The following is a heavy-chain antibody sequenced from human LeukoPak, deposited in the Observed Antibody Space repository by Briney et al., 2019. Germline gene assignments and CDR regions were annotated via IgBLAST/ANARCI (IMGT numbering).Heavy chain of an antibody. CDR1: EFTFTTYT. J-gene: IGHJ6*02. D-gene: IGHD3-10*01. V-gene: IGHV3-30*04. CDR2: ISYAGGNK. Sequence: PGRSLRLSCAASEFTFTTYTMHWVRQAPGKGLEWVALISYAGGNKYYADSVKGRFTISRDNSKSTLFLQMNSLRPEDTAVYYCARGGFGRVISDYHYFYGMDVRGQGTTVTVSS. CDR3: ARGGFGRVISDYHYFYGMDV.